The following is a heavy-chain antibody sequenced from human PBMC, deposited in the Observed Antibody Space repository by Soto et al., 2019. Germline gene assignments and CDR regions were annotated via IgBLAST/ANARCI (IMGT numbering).Heavy chain of an antibody. D-gene: IGHD4-17*01. CDR2: ISWNSGSI. CDR1: GFTFDDYA. CDR3: AKDKDDYGDYEAAFDI. Sequence: EVQLVESGGGLVQPGRSLRLSCAASGFTFDDYAMHWVRQAPGKGLVWVSGISWNSGSIGDADSVKGRFTISRDNVKNSLYLQMNSLRAEDTAVYYCAKDKDDYGDYEAAFDIWGQGTMVTVSS. J-gene: IGHJ3*02. V-gene: IGHV3-9*01.